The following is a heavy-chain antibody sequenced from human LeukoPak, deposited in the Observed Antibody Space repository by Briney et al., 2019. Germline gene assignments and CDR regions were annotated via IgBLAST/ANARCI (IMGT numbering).Heavy chain of an antibody. CDR2: IYSGGST. V-gene: IGHV3-53*01. J-gene: IGHJ6*02. D-gene: IGHD1-1*01. CDR1: GFTVSSNY. CDR3: ARARGGTTYYGVDV. Sequence: GGSLRLSCAASGFTVSSNYMSWVRQAPGKGLEWVSVIYSGGSTYYADSVKGRFTISRDNSKNTLYLQMNSLRAEDTAIYYCARARGGTTYYGVDVWGQGTTVTVSS.